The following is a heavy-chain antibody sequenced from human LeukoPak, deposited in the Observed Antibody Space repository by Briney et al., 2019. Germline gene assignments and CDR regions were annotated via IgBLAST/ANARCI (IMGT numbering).Heavy chain of an antibody. V-gene: IGHV3-21*01. CDR2: ITSSSSYT. J-gene: IGHJ5*02. Sequence: PGGSLRLSCAASGFTFSRYSMNWVRQAPGKGLEWVSAITSSSSYTYYADSVKGRFTISRDNAKNSLYLQMNSLRAEDTAVYYCSGYNWFDPWGQGTLVTVSS. CDR1: GFTFSRYS. CDR3: SGYNWFDP.